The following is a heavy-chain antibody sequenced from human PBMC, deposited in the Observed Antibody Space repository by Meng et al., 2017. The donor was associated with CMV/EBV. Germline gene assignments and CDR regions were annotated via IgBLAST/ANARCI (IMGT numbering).Heavy chain of an antibody. D-gene: IGHD3-16*01. V-gene: IGHV3-74*01. J-gene: IGHJ3*02. CDR1: GFTFSGYW. CDR2: TNSDGSST. CDR3: ARDQGGAFDI. Sequence: GESLKISCAASGFTFSGYWMHWVRQVPGKGLVWVSHTNSDGSSTSYADSVKGRFTISRDNAKNTLYLQMNSLRAEDTAVYYCARDQGGAFDIWGQGTMVTVSS.